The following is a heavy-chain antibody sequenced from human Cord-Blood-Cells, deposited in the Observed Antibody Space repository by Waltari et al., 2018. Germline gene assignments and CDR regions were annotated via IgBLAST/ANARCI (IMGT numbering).Heavy chain of an antibody. CDR2: ISYDGSNK. V-gene: IGHV3-30*18. D-gene: IGHD5-12*01. J-gene: IGHJ4*02. CDR1: GFTFSSYG. Sequence: QVQLVESGGGVVQPGRSLRLSCAASGFTFSSYGMHWVRQAPGKGLEWVAVISYDGSNKYYADSVKGRFTISRDNSKNTLYLQMNSLRAEDTAVYYCAKALKGYDYSNDYWGQGTLVTVSS. CDR3: AKALKGYDYSNDY.